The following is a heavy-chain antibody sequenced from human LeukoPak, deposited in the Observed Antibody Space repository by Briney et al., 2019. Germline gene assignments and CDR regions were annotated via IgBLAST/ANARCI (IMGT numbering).Heavy chain of an antibody. CDR2: INHSGST. J-gene: IGHJ6*02. CDR3: ARDTYYDFWSGFPLGGMDV. V-gene: IGHV4-34*01. Sequence: SGTLSLTCAVYGGSFSGYYWSWIRQPLGKGLEWIGEINHSGSTNYNPSLKSRVTISVDTSKNQFSLKLSSVTAADTAVYYCARDTYYDFWSGFPLGGMDVWGQGTTVTVSS. CDR1: GGSFSGYY. D-gene: IGHD3-3*01.